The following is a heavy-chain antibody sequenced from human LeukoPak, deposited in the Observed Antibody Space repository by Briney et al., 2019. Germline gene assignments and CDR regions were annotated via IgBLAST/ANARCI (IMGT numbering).Heavy chain of an antibody. J-gene: IGHJ5*02. CDR1: GFTFSSYA. Sequence: GGSLRLSCAASGFTFSSYAMSWVRQAPGKGLEWVSTISGSGGSTYYADSVKGRFTISRDNSKNTLYLQMNSLRAEDTAVYYCAAKYDILTGYYQGFDPWGQGTLVTVSS. D-gene: IGHD3-9*01. CDR3: AAKYDILTGYYQGFDP. CDR2: ISGSGGST. V-gene: IGHV3-23*01.